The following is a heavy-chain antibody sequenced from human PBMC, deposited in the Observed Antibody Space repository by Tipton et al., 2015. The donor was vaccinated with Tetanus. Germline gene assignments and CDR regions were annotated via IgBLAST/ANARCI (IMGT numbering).Heavy chain of an antibody. J-gene: IGHJ4*02. V-gene: IGHV4-59*01. CDR3: ARANYDFPKKGPFDS. D-gene: IGHD3-3*01. Sequence: GLVKPSETLSLTCTVSRGPISSYYWSWIRQPPGKGLEWIGYISYSGSTNSNYSLKSRITISQDTSKNQFSLKLTSVTAADTTVYYCARANYDFPKKGPFDSWGQGTLVIVSS. CDR1: RGPISSYY. CDR2: ISYSGST.